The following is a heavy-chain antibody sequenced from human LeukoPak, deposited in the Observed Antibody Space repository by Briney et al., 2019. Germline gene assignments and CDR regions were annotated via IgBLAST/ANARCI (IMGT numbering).Heavy chain of an antibody. V-gene: IGHV3-21*01. CDR2: ISSSSSYI. D-gene: IGHD3-22*01. Sequence: GGSLRLSCVASGFTFSSYSMNRVRQAPGKGLEWVSSISSSSSYIYYADSVKGRFTISRDNAKNSLYLQMNSLRAEDTAVYYCARSNHYYDSSGYFRWGQGTLVTVSS. J-gene: IGHJ4*02. CDR1: GFTFSSYS. CDR3: ARSNHYYDSSGYFR.